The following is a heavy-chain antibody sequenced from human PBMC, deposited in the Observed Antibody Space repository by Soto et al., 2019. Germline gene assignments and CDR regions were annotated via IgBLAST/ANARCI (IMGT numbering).Heavy chain of an antibody. CDR1: GGTFSSYA. J-gene: IGHJ6*02. CDR2: IIPIFGTA. V-gene: IGHV1-69*01. Sequence: QVQLVQSGAEVKKPGSSVQVSCKASGGTFSSYAISWVRQAPGQGLEWMGGIIPIFGTANYAQKFQGRVTITADESTSTAYMELSSLRSEDTAVDYCAGGGATISYYYYGMDGWGQETTVTVSS. CDR3: AGGGATISYYYYGMDG. D-gene: IGHD1-26*01.